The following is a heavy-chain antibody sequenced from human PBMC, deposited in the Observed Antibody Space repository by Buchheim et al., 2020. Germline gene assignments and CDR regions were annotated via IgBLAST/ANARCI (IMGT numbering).Heavy chain of an antibody. CDR2: IPYDGSNK. CDR3: AKDPPSGSYVY. D-gene: IGHD1-26*01. V-gene: IGHV3-30*18. Sequence: QVQLVESGGGVVQPGRSLRLSCVASGFSFSSFGMHWVRQAPGKGLEWVAVIPYDGSNKYYADSVKGRFTISRDNSKNTLYLQMNSLRAEDTAVYYCAKDPPSGSYVYWGQGTL. J-gene: IGHJ4*02. CDR1: GFSFSSFG.